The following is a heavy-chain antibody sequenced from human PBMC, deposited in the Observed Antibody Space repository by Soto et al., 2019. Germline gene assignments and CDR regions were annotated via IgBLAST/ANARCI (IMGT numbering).Heavy chain of an antibody. V-gene: IGHV5-51*01. D-gene: IGHD5-18*01. CDR1: GYRSANYW. Sequence: GESLKISCKGSGYRSANYWIGWVRQMPGKGLEWMGIIFPGDSNTRYSPSFQGQVTISADKSINTAYLQWISLKASDTAMYYCERLIQAKIQRDNWFDTWGRGTLVTVSS. CDR2: IFPGDSNT. CDR3: ERLIQAKIQRDNWFDT. J-gene: IGHJ5*02.